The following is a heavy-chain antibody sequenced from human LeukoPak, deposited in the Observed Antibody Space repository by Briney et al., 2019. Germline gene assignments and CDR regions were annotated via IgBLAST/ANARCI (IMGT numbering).Heavy chain of an antibody. Sequence: ASVKVSCKASGYTFTGNYMHWVRQAPGQGLEWMGWINPNSGNTGYAQKFQGRVTMTRNTSISTAYMELSSLRSEDTAVYYCARVLVGGDNWGQGTLVTVSS. CDR1: GYTFTGNY. J-gene: IGHJ4*02. CDR3: ARVLVGGDN. V-gene: IGHV1-8*02. CDR2: INPNSGNT. D-gene: IGHD1-26*01.